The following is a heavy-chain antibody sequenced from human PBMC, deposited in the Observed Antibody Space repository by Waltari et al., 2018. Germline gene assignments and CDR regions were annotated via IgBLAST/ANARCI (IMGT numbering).Heavy chain of an antibody. V-gene: IGHV4-30-2*01. CDR1: GGTISSGGYS. J-gene: IGHJ3*02. D-gene: IGHD2-21*01. CDR3: AREAVMGAFDI. CDR2: IYHSGST. Sequence: QLQLQESGSGLVKPSQTLSLTCAVPGGTISSGGYSWSWIRQPPGKGLEWIGYIYHSGSTYYNPSLKSRVTISVDRSKNQFSLKLSSVTAADTAVYYCAREAVMGAFDIWGQGTMVTVSS.